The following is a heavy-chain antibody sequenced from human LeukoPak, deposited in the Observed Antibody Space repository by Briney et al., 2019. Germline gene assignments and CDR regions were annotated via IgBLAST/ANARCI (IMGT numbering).Heavy chain of an antibody. D-gene: IGHD5-12*01. J-gene: IGHJ6*02. CDR3: AREVGEYSGYGRDRKYYYYYGMDV. Sequence: ASVKVSCKASGYTFTSYDINWVRQATGQGFEWMGWMSPNSGNTGYAQKFQGRVTMTRSTSMSTAYMELRSLRSDDTAVYYCAREVGEYSGYGRDRKYYYYYGMDVWGQGTTVTVSS. CDR2: MSPNSGNT. CDR1: GYTFTSYD. V-gene: IGHV1-8*01.